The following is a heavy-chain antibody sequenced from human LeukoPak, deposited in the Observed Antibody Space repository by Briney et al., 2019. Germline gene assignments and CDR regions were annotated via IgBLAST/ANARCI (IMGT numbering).Heavy chain of an antibody. CDR2: ISGSGGST. D-gene: IGHD2-8*01. Sequence: PGGSLRLSCAVSGLTFRSYAMSWVRQAPGKGLEWVSGISGSGGSTYYADSVKGRFTISRDNSKNTLYPQMNSLRAEDTAVYYCANLGDYAIYVDYWGQGTLVTVSS. CDR1: GLTFRSYA. J-gene: IGHJ4*02. CDR3: ANLGDYAIYVDY. V-gene: IGHV3-23*01.